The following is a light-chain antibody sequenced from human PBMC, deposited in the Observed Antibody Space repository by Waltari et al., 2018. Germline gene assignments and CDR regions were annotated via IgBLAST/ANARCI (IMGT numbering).Light chain of an antibody. CDR3: NSYTSDNTCV. J-gene: IGLJ1*01. CDR1: SSDVGGYNY. CDR2: DVS. V-gene: IGLV2-14*03. Sequence: QSALTQPASVSGSPGQSITISCTGTSSDVGGYNYVSWYQHYPGKAPKLLIYDVSQRPSRVSNRFSASRSGNTAYRTISGLQAEDEADYYCNSYTSDNTCVFGTGTKVTVL.